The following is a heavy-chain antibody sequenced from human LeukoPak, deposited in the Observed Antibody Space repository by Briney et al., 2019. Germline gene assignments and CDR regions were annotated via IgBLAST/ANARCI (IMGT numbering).Heavy chain of an antibody. Sequence: PGGSLRLSCAASGFTFSTYGMHWVRQAPGKGLEWVAFIRYDGINKYYADSVKGRFTISRDNSKNTLYLQMNSLRAEDTAVYYCGRVDRFDWLLGRVNWYFDLWGRGTLVTVSS. CDR3: GRVDRFDWLLGRVNWYFDL. V-gene: IGHV3-30*02. CDR1: GFTFSTYG. D-gene: IGHD3-9*01. CDR2: IRYDGINK. J-gene: IGHJ2*01.